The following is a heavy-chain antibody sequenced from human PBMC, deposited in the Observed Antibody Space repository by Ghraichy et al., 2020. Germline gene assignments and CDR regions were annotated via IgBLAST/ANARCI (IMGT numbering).Heavy chain of an antibody. Sequence: ASVKVSCKASGYTFTSYYMHWVRQAPGQGLEWMGIINPSGGSTSYAQKFQGRVTMTRDTSTSTVYMELSSLRSEDTAVYYCAREGVPIAAHHWYYYGMDVWGQGTTVTVSS. CDR3: AREGVPIAAHHWYYYGMDV. CDR1: GYTFTSYY. V-gene: IGHV1-46*01. CDR2: INPSGGST. D-gene: IGHD6-6*01. J-gene: IGHJ6*02.